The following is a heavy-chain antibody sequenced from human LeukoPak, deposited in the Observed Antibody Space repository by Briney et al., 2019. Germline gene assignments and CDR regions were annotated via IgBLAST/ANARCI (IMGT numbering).Heavy chain of an antibody. J-gene: IGHJ4*02. Sequence: SETLSLTCAVYGGSFSGYYWSWIRQPPGKGLEWIGEINHSGSTNYNPSLKSRVTISVDTSKNQFSLRLTSVTAADTAVYYCARQSGYCSSTSCYGSEFDYWGQGTLVTVSS. CDR1: GGSFSGYY. V-gene: IGHV4-34*01. D-gene: IGHD2-2*01. CDR3: ARQSGYCSSTSCYGSEFDY. CDR2: INHSGST.